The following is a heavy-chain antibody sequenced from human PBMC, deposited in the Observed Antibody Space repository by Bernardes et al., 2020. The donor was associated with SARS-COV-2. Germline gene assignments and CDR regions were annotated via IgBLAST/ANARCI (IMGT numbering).Heavy chain of an antibody. CDR2: IQNVGNT. Sequence: GSLRLSCAGSGFTVSSSYMNWVRQAPGKGLEWVSFIQNVGNTYYADSVKGRFTISRDNSKNTLYLQMNSLRAEDTAVYYCATAANYRFDYWGQGTLVTVSS. V-gene: IGHV3-66*01. J-gene: IGHJ4*02. CDR1: GFTVSSSY. CDR3: ATAANYRFDY. D-gene: IGHD1-7*01.